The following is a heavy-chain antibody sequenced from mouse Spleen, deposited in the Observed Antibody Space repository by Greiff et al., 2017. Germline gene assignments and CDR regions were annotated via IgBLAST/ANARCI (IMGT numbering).Heavy chain of an antibody. CDR3: ARDQDYYGGDY. J-gene: IGHJ4*01. CDR2: ISYDGSN. CDR1: GYSITSGYY. D-gene: IGHD1-1*01. V-gene: IGHV3-6*01. Sequence: EVQLQQSGPGLVKPSQSLSLTCSVTGYSITSGYYWNWIRQFPGNKLEWMGYISYDGSNNYNPSLKNRISITRDTSKNQFFLKLNSVTTEDTATYYCARDQDYYGGDYWGQGTSVTVSS.